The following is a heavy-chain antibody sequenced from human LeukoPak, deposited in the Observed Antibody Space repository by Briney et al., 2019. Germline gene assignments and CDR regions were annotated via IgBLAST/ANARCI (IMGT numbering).Heavy chain of an antibody. J-gene: IGHJ6*02. D-gene: IGHD2-15*01. V-gene: IGHV1-46*01. CDR3: AREIVVVVAPSTSDYYGMDV. CDR2: INPSGGST. CDR1: GYTFTSYD. Sequence: ASGEVSGKASGYTFTSYDMHWVRQAPGQGLEWMGIINPSGGSTSYAQKFQGRVTMTGDTSTSTVYMELSSLRSEDTAVYYCAREIVVVVAPSTSDYYGMDVWGQGTTVTVSS.